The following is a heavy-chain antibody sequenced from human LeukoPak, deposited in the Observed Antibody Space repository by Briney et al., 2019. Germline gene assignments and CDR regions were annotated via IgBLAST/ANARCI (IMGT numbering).Heavy chain of an antibody. J-gene: IGHJ6*02. CDR1: GFTFSDYY. CDR3: ARDQVAARRFYYYGMDV. CDR2: ISSSGITI. V-gene: IGHV3-11*01. Sequence: TGGSLRLSCAASGFTFSDYYMSWIRQAPGKGLEWVRYISSSGITIYYADSVKGRFTISRDNAKNSLYLQMNSLRAEDTAVYYCARDQVAARRFYYYGMDVWGQGTTVTVSS. D-gene: IGHD6-6*01.